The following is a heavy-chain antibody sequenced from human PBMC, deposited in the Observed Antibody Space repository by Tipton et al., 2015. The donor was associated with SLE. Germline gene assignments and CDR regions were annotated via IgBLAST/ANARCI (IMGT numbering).Heavy chain of an antibody. J-gene: IGHJ4*02. CDR1: GFTVSSDF. V-gene: IGHV3-66*01. CDR3: ATRGY. D-gene: IGHD3-10*01. CDR2: IHSEDRT. Sequence: SLRLSCVASGFTVSSDFMKWVRRAPGKGLEWVSMIHSEDRTFYAASVKGRFTISRDSSKNILSLQMNSLTVEDTAVYHCATRGYWGQGTLVTVSS.